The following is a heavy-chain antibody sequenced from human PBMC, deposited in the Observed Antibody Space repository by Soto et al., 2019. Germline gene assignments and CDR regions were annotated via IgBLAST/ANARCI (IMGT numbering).Heavy chain of an antibody. CDR3: ARHAWYNWNQVEYYYYMDV. CDR1: GGSISSYY. Sequence: SETLSLTCTVSGGSISSYYWSWIRQPPGKGLEWIGYIYYSGSTNYNPSLKSRVTISVDTSKNQFSLKLSSVTAADTAVYYCARHAWYNWNQVEYYYYMDVWGKGTTVTVSS. CDR2: IYYSGST. D-gene: IGHD1-20*01. V-gene: IGHV4-59*08. J-gene: IGHJ6*03.